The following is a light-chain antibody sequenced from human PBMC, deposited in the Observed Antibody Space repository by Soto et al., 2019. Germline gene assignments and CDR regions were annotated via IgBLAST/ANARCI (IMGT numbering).Light chain of an antibody. Sequence: QSALTQPASVSGSPGQSITISCTGTSNDVGYYNYVSWYQQHPGKAPKLIIYEVSNRPSGVPDRFSGSKSGNTASLTVSGLQAEDEADYYCSSFAGVSTVFGTGTKLTVL. V-gene: IGLV2-14*01. CDR2: EVS. CDR3: SSFAGVSTV. CDR1: SNDVGYYNY. J-gene: IGLJ1*01.